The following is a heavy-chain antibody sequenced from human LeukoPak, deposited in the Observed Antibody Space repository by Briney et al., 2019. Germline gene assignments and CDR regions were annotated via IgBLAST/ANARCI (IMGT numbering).Heavy chain of an antibody. CDR3: ARKAGFSTTIDYYFDY. CDR2: IRPDGSHI. D-gene: IGHD6-19*01. J-gene: IGHJ4*02. Sequence: GSSLRLSCAASGFSFSTFVMHWVRQAPGKGLEWVAVIRPDGSHISYVDPVKGRFTISRDNSNNMLYLQMSSLRAEDTAVYYYARKAGFSTTIDYYFDYWGQGTLVTVSS. V-gene: IGHV3-33*01. CDR1: GFSFSTFV.